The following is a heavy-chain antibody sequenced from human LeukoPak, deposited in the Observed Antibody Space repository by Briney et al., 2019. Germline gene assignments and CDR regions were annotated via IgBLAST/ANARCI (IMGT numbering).Heavy chain of an antibody. CDR1: GGSISSGGYY. V-gene: IGHV4-30-2*01. CDR2: IYHSGST. J-gene: IGHJ4*02. CDR3: ASLTDSIVGATRWYFDY. Sequence: TLSLTCTVSGGSISSGGYYWSWIRQPPGKGLAWIGYIYHSGSTYYNPSLKSRVTISVDRSKNQFSLKLSSVTAADTAVYYCASLTDSIVGATRWYFDYWGQGTLVTVSS. D-gene: IGHD1-26*01.